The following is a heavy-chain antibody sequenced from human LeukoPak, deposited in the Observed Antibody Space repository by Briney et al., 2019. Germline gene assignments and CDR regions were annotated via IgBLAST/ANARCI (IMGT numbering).Heavy chain of an antibody. Sequence: GGSLRLSCAASGFTFSSCSMNWVRQAPGKGLEWVSYISSRSSTIYYADSVKGRFTISRDNAKNSLYLQINSLRDEDTAVYYCASPAHGWGSYFPFDYWGQGTLLTVSS. CDR2: ISSRSSTI. V-gene: IGHV3-48*02. CDR1: GFTFSSCS. J-gene: IGHJ4*02. CDR3: ASPAHGWGSYFPFDY. D-gene: IGHD3-10*01.